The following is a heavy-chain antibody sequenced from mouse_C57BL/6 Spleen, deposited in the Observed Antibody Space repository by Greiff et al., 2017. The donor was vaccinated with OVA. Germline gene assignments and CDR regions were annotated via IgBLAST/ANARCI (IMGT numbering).Heavy chain of an antibody. Sequence: VQLQQSGAELVKPGASVKISCKASGYTFTDYYINWVKQRPGQGLEWIGKIGPGSGSTYYNEKFKGKATMTADKSSSTAYLQLSSLTSEDSAVYFCARRRGEGYFDYWGQGTTLTVSS. CDR1: GYTFTDYY. CDR3: ARRRGEGYFDY. CDR2: IGPGSGST. J-gene: IGHJ2*01. V-gene: IGHV1-77*01.